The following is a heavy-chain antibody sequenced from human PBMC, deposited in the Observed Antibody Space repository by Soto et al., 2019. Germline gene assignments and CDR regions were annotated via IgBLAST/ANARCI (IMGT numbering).Heavy chain of an antibody. CDR2: IGHLAPI. V-gene: IGHV4-30-2*06. Sequence: SETQSLTSSVSGVAMTYGGYSWSWIRQSSEKGLAWLAYIGHLAPIHYNPYFDRRLSLSIDRPKNQFLRSLSSLTAADTGVYYCARGGGYDSFDCWGQGMQVTVSS. D-gene: IGHD2-15*01. CDR1: GVAMTYGGYS. J-gene: IGHJ4*02. CDR3: ARGGGYDSFDC.